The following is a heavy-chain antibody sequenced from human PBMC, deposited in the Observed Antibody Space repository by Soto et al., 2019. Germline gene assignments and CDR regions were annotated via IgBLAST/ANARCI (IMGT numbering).Heavy chain of an antibody. J-gene: IGHJ5*02. CDR2: ISYDGSSK. D-gene: IGHD6-6*01. CDR1: GFTFRSYA. V-gene: IGHV3-30-3*01. CDR3: VRSVYSSSSNWFDP. Sequence: QVQLVESGGGVVQPGRSLRLSCAASGFTFRSYAMHWVRQAPGKGLEWVAVISYDGSSKFYADSVKGRFTISRDNSKNTLFLQMNSLRAEDTAVYYCVRSVYSSSSNWFDPWGQGTLVTVSS.